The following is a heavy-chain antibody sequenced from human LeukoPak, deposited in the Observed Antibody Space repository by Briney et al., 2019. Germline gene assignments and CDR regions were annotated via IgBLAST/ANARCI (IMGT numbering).Heavy chain of an antibody. D-gene: IGHD1-26*01. CDR2: ISSSSSTI. Sequence: GGSLRLSCAASGFTFSSYGMHWVRQAPGKGLEWVSYISSSSSTIYYADSVKGRFTISRDNAKNSLYLQMNSLRAEDTAVYYCAREREWELRVYYYYMDVWGKGTTVTVSS. CDR3: AREREWELRVYYYYMDV. J-gene: IGHJ6*03. CDR1: GFTFSSYG. V-gene: IGHV3-48*04.